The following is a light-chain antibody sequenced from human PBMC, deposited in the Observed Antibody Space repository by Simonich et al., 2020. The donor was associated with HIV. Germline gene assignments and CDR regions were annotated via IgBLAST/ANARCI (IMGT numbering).Light chain of an antibody. J-gene: IGKJ1*01. Sequence: DIVMTQSPDSLAVSLGERATINCKSSQSVLYSSNNKNYLTWYQQKPGQPPKLLIYWASTRESGVPERIRGSGSGTDFTLTISSLQAEDVAVYYCQQYYSTPRTFGQGTKVEIK. CDR1: QSVLYSSNNKNY. CDR3: QQYYSTPRT. CDR2: WAS. V-gene: IGKV4-1*01.